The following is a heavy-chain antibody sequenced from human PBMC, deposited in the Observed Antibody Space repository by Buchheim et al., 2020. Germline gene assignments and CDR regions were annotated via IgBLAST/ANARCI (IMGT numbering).Heavy chain of an antibody. V-gene: IGHV4-39*02. CDR2: IYYSGST. CDR3: ARDGSSSGMLGWFDP. J-gene: IGHJ5*02. D-gene: IGHD6-6*01. Sequence: QLQLQESGPGLVKPSETLSLTCTVSGGSISSSSYYWGWIRQPPGKGLEWIGSIYYSGSTYYNPSLKSRVTISVDTSKNQFSLKLSSVTAADTAVYYCARDGSSSGMLGWFDPWGQGTL. CDR1: GGSISSSSYY.